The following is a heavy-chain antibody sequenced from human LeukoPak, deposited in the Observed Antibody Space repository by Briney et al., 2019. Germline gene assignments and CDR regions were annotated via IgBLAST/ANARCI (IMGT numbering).Heavy chain of an antibody. CDR1: GFTFSVYY. Sequence: GGSLRLSCAASGFTFSVYYTSWIRQAPGKGLEWVSYISSIGSTIYHADSVKGRFTIYRDNAKNSLYLQMNSLRAEDTAVYYCARGRGYCSSASCYPHLYYSYGMDVWGQGTTVTVSS. D-gene: IGHD2-2*01. J-gene: IGHJ6*02. CDR2: ISSIGSTI. CDR3: ARGRGYCSSASCYPHLYYSYGMDV. V-gene: IGHV3-11*01.